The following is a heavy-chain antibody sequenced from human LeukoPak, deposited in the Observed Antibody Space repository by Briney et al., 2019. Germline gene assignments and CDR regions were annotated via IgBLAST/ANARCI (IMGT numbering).Heavy chain of an antibody. V-gene: IGHV5-51*01. CDR1: GYSFTSYW. J-gene: IGHJ4*02. CDR3: ARLDDYRSSGDY. D-gene: IGHD4-11*01. CDR2: IFPGDSDT. Sequence: PGESLKISCKGSGYSFTSYWIGWVRQLPGKGLEWMGIIFPGDSDTRYRPSFQGRVTISAAKSISTAYLQWSSLKASDTAMYYCARLDDYRSSGDYWGQGTLVTVSS.